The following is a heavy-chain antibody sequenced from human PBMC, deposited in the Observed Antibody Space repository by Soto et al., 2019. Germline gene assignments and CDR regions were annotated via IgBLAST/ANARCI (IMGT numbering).Heavy chain of an antibody. Sequence: RLSCSASGFAFSRHPMSWVRQAPGKGLEWVAAIRDSGEYTYYADSVKGRFTISRDNNNNILYLQMDGLRAADTAVYHCVVPSECFYWYFGLCGRRPLFT. CDR3: VVPSECFYWYFGL. J-gene: IGHJ2*01. D-gene: IGHD2-15*01. CDR1: GFAFSRHP. CDR2: IRDSGEYT. V-gene: IGHV3-23*01.